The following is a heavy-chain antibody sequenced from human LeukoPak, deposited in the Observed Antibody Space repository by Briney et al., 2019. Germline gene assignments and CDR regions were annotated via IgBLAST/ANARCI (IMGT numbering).Heavy chain of an antibody. D-gene: IGHD5/OR15-5a*01. V-gene: IGHV3-74*03. CDR3: AKGGLRVTDY. Sequence: PGGSLRLSCAASGFIFSNYWMHWVRQAPGKGLVWVSRVNNDGSSTTYADSVKGRFTTSRDNAKNTLYLQMNSLRAEDTAVYYCAKGGLRVTDYWGQGTLVTVSS. J-gene: IGHJ4*02. CDR1: GFIFSNYW. CDR2: VNNDGSST.